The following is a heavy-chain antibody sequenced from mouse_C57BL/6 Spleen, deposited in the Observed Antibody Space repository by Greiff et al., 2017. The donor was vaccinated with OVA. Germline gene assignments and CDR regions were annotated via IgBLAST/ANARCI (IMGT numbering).Heavy chain of an antibody. D-gene: IGHD2-4*01. CDR3: ARGEYDYDQAWFAY. V-gene: IGHV1-64*01. CDR1: GYTFTSYW. CDR2: IHPNSGST. Sequence: QVQLQQSGAELVKPGASMKLSCKASGYTFTSYWMHWVKQRPGQGLEWIGMIHPNSGSTNYNEKFKSKATLTVDKSSSTAYMQLSSLTSEDSAVYYCARGEYDYDQAWFAYWGQGTLVTVSA. J-gene: IGHJ3*01.